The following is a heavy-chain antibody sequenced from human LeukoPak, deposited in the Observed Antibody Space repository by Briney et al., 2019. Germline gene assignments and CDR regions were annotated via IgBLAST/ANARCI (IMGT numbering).Heavy chain of an antibody. V-gene: IGHV4-34*01. D-gene: IGHD2-2*01. CDR3: ARRGRTKYCSSTSCYEANFDY. CDR2: IYYSGST. Sequence: SSETLSLTCAVYGGSFSGYYWSWIRQPPGKGLEWIGSIYYSGSTYYNPSLKSRVAMSLDTSKNQFSLKLSSVTAADTAVYYCARRGRTKYCSSTSCYEANFDYWGQGTLVTVSS. CDR1: GGSFSGYY. J-gene: IGHJ4*02.